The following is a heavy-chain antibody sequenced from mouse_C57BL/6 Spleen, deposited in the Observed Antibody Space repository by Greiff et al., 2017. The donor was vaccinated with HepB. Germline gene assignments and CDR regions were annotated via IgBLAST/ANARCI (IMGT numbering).Heavy chain of an antibody. CDR1: GYSITSGYD. CDR3: ARSTTVVGSYWYFDV. D-gene: IGHD1-1*01. J-gene: IGHJ1*03. V-gene: IGHV3-1*01. Sequence: VQLKESGPGMVKPSQSLSLTCTVTGYSITSGYDWHWIRHFPGNKLEWMGYISYSGSTNYNPSLKSRISITHDTSKNHFFLKLNSVTTEDTATYYCARSTTVVGSYWYFDVWGTGTTVTVSS. CDR2: ISYSGST.